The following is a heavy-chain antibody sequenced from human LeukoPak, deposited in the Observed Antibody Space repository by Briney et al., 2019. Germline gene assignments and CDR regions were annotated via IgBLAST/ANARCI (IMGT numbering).Heavy chain of an antibody. Sequence: GGSLRLSCAASGFTFSTYTMNWVRQAPGKGLEWVSSISTSSSYIYFADSVKGRFTISRDNAKNSLYLQMNSLRAEDTAVYYCARGQDSSGYYYYVEYFQHWGQGTLVTVSS. CDR3: ARGQDSSGYYYYVEYFQH. CDR1: GFTFSTYT. J-gene: IGHJ1*01. V-gene: IGHV3-21*01. D-gene: IGHD3-22*01. CDR2: ISTSSSYI.